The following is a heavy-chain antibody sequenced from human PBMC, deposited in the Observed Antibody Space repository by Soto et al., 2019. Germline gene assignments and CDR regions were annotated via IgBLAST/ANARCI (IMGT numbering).Heavy chain of an antibody. J-gene: IGHJ6*02. CDR3: ARSTCGGSGGSCYSGGYYYYYYGMDV. CDR2: IYYSGST. V-gene: IGHV4-59*01. CDR1: GGSISSYY. Sequence: QVQLQESGPGLVKPSETLSLTCTVSGGSISSYYWSWIRQPQGKGLERIGYIYYSGSTNYNPSLKSGVTVSVDTYKNQYSMKLSSVSAADTAVYYCARSTCGGSGGSCYSGGYYYYYYGMDVGGQGTTVTVSS. D-gene: IGHD2-15*01.